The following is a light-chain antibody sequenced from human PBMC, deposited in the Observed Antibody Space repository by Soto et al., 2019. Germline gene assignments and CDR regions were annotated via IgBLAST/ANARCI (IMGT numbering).Light chain of an antibody. V-gene: IGKV1-33*01. CDR1: QNINNY. Sequence: DIQMTQSPSSLSASVGDRVTITCQASQNINNYLNWYQQKPGRAPKLLIYDASNLEAGVPSRFRGSGSGTDFTFTISRLQPEDIATYYCQQYYSYPRITFGQGTRLEIK. CDR3: QQYYSYPRIT. J-gene: IGKJ5*01. CDR2: DAS.